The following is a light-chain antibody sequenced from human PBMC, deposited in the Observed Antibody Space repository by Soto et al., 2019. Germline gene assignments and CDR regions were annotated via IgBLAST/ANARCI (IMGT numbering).Light chain of an antibody. CDR3: CSYAGDYSYV. CDR2: NVN. V-gene: IGLV2-11*01. J-gene: IGLJ1*01. Sequence: QSVLTQPRSVSGSPGQSVTISCTGASSDIGGYNYVSWYQQHPGKAPKLMIYNVNKWPSGVPDRFSGSKSGNTASLTISGLQAEDEADYYCCSYAGDYSYVFGTGTKLTVL. CDR1: SSDIGGYNY.